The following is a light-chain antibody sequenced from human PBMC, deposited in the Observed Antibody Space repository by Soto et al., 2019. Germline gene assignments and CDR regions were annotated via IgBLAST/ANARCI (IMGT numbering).Light chain of an antibody. J-gene: IGKJ1*01. CDR3: QQSYSTPWT. CDR1: QSISIY. CDR2: EAS. Sequence: DVQMTQSPSTLSASVGDRVTITCRASQSISIYLAWYQQKPGKAPKLLIYEASSLESGVPSRFSGSGSGTEFSLTISSLQPEDFATYYCQQSYSTPWTFGQGTKVDIK. V-gene: IGKV1-5*03.